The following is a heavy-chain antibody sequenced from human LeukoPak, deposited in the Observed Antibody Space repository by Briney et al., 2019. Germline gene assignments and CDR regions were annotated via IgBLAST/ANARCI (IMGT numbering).Heavy chain of an antibody. CDR1: GYPFTSYG. Sequence: GASVKVSCKASGYPFTSYGISWVRQAPGQGLEWMGWISTYYGNTNYAQKLQDRVTLTTDTSTSIAYMELRSLRSDDTAVYYCARDTYCSSTSCFPYYMDVWGTGTTVTVSS. CDR3: ARDTYCSSTSCFPYYMDV. CDR2: ISTYYGNT. V-gene: IGHV1-18*01. J-gene: IGHJ6*03. D-gene: IGHD2-2*01.